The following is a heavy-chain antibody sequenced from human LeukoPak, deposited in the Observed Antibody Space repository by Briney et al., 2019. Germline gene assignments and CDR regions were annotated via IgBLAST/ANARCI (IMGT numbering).Heavy chain of an antibody. CDR2: INHSGST. V-gene: IGHV4-34*01. J-gene: IGHJ4*02. CDR3: AREARSSSWYLG. CDR1: GGSFSGYY. Sequence: PSETLSLTCTVSGGSFSGYYWSWIRQPPGKGLEWIGEINHSGSTNYNPSLKSRVTISVDTSKNQFSLKLSSVTAADTAVYYCAREARSSSWYLGWGQGTLVTVSS. D-gene: IGHD6-13*01.